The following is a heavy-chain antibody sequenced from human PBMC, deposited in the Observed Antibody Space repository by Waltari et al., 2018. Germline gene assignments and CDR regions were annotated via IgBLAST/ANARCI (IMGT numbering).Heavy chain of an antibody. J-gene: IGHJ3*02. D-gene: IGHD6-13*01. CDR3: ARSSSSWYVDAFDI. Sequence: EVQLVETGGGLIQPGGSLRLYCAASGFTVSSNYMSWVRQAPGKGLEWVSVIYSGGSTYYADSVKGRFTISRDNSKNTLYLQMNSLRAEDTAVYYCARSSSSWYVDAFDIWGQGTMVTVSS. CDR2: IYSGGST. CDR1: GFTVSSNY. V-gene: IGHV3-53*02.